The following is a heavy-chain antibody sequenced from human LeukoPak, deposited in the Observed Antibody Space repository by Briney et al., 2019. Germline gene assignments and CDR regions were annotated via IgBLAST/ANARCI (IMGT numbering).Heavy chain of an antibody. CDR3: ARVTMATTPGHFFDY. Sequence: GGSLRLSCAASGFTVSSNYMSWVRQAPGKGLEWVSVIYSGGSTYYADSVKGRFTISRDNSKNTLYLQMNSLRAEDTAVYYCARVTMATTPGHFFDYWGQGTLVTVSS. J-gene: IGHJ4*02. CDR2: IYSGGST. D-gene: IGHD5-24*01. CDR1: GFTVSSNY. V-gene: IGHV3-66*01.